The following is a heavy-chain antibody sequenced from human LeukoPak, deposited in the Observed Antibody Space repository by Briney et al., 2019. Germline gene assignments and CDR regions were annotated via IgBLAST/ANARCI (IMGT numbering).Heavy chain of an antibody. J-gene: IGHJ4*02. V-gene: IGHV4-39*01. CDR1: GGSMRSSGSY. D-gene: IGHD6-19*01. CDR2: IYYSGTT. Sequence: PSETLSRTCNVSGGSMRSSGSYWGWIRQPPGKGLEWIGSIYYSGTTFYNPSLQSRVTISLDTSKNRFSLKLWSVTAADTAVYYCARSEEWLLLVDCWGQGTLVTVSS. CDR3: ARSEEWLLLVDC.